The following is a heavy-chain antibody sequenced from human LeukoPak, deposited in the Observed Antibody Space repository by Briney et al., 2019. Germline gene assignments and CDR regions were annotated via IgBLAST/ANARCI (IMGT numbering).Heavy chain of an antibody. Sequence: GGSLRLSCAASGFRFTSYWMHWVRQAPGKGLEWVAVISYDGSNKYYADSVKGRFTISRDNSKNTLYLQMNSLRAEDTAVYYCARDGVDYYYGSGSPLDYWGQGTLVTVSS. CDR3: ARDGVDYYYGSGSPLDY. J-gene: IGHJ4*02. CDR1: GFRFTSYW. CDR2: ISYDGSNK. D-gene: IGHD3-10*01. V-gene: IGHV3-30-3*01.